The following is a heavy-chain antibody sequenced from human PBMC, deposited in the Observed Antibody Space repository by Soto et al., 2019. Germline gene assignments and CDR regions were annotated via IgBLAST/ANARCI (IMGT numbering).Heavy chain of an antibody. CDR1: GGSISGGDYY. J-gene: IGHJ4*02. CDR2: ISYSGST. D-gene: IGHD3-3*01. V-gene: IGHV4-30-4*01. CDR3: ARVTTTQYYDFWSGSGFDY. Sequence: QVQLQESGPGLVKPSQTLSLTCTVSGGSISGGDYYWSWIRQPPGKGLEWIGYISYSGSTYYNTSLTSRVTISVNTSKNQFPLKLSSVTAADKAVYYGARVTTTQYYDFWSGSGFDYWGQGTMVTVSS.